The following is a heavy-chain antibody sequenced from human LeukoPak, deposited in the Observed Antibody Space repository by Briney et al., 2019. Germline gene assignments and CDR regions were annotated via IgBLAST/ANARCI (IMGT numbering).Heavy chain of an antibody. V-gene: IGHV1-8*02. CDR1: GYTFTSYY. CDR2: MNPNSGNT. Sequence: ASVKVSCKASGYTFTSYYMHWVRQATGQGLEWMGWMNPNSGNTGYAQKFQGRVTMTRNTSISTAYMELSSLRSEDTAVYYCARGRSKRGYSYGNWFDPWGQGTLVTVSS. J-gene: IGHJ5*02. CDR3: ARGRSKRGYSYGNWFDP. D-gene: IGHD5-18*01.